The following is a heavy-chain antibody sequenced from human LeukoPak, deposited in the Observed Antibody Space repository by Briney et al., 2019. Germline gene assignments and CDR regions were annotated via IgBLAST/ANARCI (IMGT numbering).Heavy chain of an antibody. J-gene: IGHJ6*02. CDR1: GDSISSGDYY. D-gene: IGHD5-24*01. CDR2: MYFSGRT. CDR3: ARAPFNYGYKKVLNHYGVDV. V-gene: IGHV4-31*03. Sequence: SETLSLTCSVSGDSISSGDYYWSWIRQLPGKGLEWIGYMYFSGRTDFNPSLESRVTISVDTSQNQFSLNLTSVTAADTAVYFCARAPFNYGYKKVLNHYGVDVWGQGTVVTVSS.